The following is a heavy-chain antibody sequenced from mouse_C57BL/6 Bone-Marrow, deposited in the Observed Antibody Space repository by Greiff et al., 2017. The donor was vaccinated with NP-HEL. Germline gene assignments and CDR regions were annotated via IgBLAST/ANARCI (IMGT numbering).Heavy chain of an antibody. V-gene: IGHV1-19*01. CDR1: GYTFTDYY. Sequence: EVKLMESGPVLVKPGASVKMSCKASGYTFTDYYMNWVKQSHGKSLEWIGVINPYNGGTSYNQKFKGKATLTVDKSSSTAYMELNSLTSEDSAVYYCARRGLWLRRWFAYWGQGTLVTVSA. CDR2: INPYNGGT. CDR3: ARRGLWLRRWFAY. D-gene: IGHD2-2*01. J-gene: IGHJ3*01.